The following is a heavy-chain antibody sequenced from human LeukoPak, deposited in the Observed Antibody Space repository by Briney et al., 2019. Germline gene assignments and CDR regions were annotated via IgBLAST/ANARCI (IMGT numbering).Heavy chain of an antibody. D-gene: IGHD5-24*01. CDR2: ISWDGGST. CDR3: AASRDGYNEFDY. CDR1: GFTFDDYA. V-gene: IGHV3-43D*03. J-gene: IGHJ4*02. Sequence: GGSLRLSCAASGFTFDDYAMHWVRQAPGKGLEWVSLISWDGGSTYYADSVKGRFTISRDNSKNSLYLQMNSLRAEDTALYYCAASRDGYNEFDYWGQGTLVTVSS.